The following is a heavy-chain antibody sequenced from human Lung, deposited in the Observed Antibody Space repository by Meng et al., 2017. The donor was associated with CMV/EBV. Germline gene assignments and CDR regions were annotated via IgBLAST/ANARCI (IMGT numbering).Heavy chain of an antibody. J-gene: IGHJ4*02. CDR1: GFTFSSYA. CDR2: ISGSGGST. CDR3: ASALVVGDY. V-gene: IGHV3-23*01. Sequence: EVQLLESGGGWVQPGGSRRLSCVTSGFTFSSYAMSWVRQAPGKGLEWVSAISGSGGSTYYAASVKGRCTISRDNSKNTLYLQMNSLRAEDTAVYYCASALVVGDYWGQGTMVTV. D-gene: IGHD3-22*01.